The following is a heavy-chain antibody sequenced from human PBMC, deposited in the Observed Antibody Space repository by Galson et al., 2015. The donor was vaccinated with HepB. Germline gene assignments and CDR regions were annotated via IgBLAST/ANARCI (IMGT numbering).Heavy chain of an antibody. CDR2: ISYDGSNK. D-gene: IGHD2-15*01. V-gene: IGHV3-30*03. J-gene: IGHJ3*02. CDR1: GFTFSSYG. Sequence: SLRLSCAASGFTFSSYGMHWVRQAPGKGLEWVAVISYDGSNKYYADSVKGRFTISRDNAKNSLYLQMNSLRAEDTAVYYCARFPRYCSGGSCYPRGGAFDIWGQGTMVTVSS. CDR3: ARFPRYCSGGSCYPRGGAFDI.